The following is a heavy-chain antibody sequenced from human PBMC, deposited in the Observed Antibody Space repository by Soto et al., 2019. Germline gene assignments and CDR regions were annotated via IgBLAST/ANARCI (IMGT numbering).Heavy chain of an antibody. D-gene: IGHD5-12*01. CDR3: ARDTGGRIVATIFDY. Sequence: ASVKVSCKSSGYTFTRYGIHWVRQAPGQRLEWMGWINAANGDTKYSPKFQGRVTITRDTSASTAYMELSSLRSDDTAVYYCARDTGGRIVATIFDYWGQGTLVTVS. J-gene: IGHJ4*02. V-gene: IGHV1-3*01. CDR1: GYTFTRYG. CDR2: INAANGDT.